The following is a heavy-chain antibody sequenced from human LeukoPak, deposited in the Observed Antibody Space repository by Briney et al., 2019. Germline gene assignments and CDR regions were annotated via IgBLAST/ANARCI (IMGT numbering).Heavy chain of an antibody. J-gene: IGHJ6*03. Sequence: SETLSLTCTVSGGSISSYYWSWIRQPPGKGLEWIGEINHSGSTNYSPSLKSRVTISVDTSKNQFSLKLSSVTAADTAVYYCARGPSRGAARPKYYYYYMDVWGKGATVTISS. CDR2: INHSGST. V-gene: IGHV4-34*01. CDR1: GGSISSYY. CDR3: ARGPSRGAARPKYYYYYMDV. D-gene: IGHD6-6*01.